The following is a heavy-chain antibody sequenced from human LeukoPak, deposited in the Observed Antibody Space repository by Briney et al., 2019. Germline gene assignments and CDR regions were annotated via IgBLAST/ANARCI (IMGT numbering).Heavy chain of an antibody. J-gene: IGHJ4*02. V-gene: IGHV1-18*01. D-gene: IGHD2-15*01. CDR2: ISAYNGNT. CDR1: GYTFTSYG. CDR3: ARVVGTGGYCSGGSCYSSDY. Sequence: ASVKVSCKTSGYTFTSYGISWVRQAPGQGLEWMGWISAYNGNTNYAQRFQGRVTMTTDTSTSTAYMELRSLRSDDTAVYYCARVVGTGGYCSGGSCYSSDYWGQGTLVTVSS.